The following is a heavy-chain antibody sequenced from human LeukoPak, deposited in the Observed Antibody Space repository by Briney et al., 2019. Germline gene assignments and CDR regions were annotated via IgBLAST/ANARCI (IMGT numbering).Heavy chain of an antibody. CDR1: GLTFSSYW. D-gene: IGHD6-13*01. CDR3: ARGAQQLASWYFDL. J-gene: IGHJ2*01. CDR2: INSDGSST. Sequence: GGSLRLSCAASGLTFSSYWMHWVRQAPGKGLVWVSRINSDGSSTSYADSVKGRFTISRDNAKNTLYLQMNSLRAEDTAVYYCARGAQQLASWYFDLWGRGTLVTVSS. V-gene: IGHV3-74*01.